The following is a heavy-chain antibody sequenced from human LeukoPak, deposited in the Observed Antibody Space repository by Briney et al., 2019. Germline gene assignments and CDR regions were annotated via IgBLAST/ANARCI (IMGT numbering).Heavy chain of an antibody. J-gene: IGHJ4*02. CDR2: IKQDGSEK. CDR1: GFTFSTYW. CDR3: AKDPRLTTVTTLGY. V-gene: IGHV3-7*03. Sequence: GALRLSCAASGFTFSTYWMSWVRQAPGEGLEWVANIKQDGSEKYYVDSVKGRFTISRDNSKNTLYLQMNSLRAEDTAVYYCAKDPRLTTVTTLGYWGQGTLVTVSS. D-gene: IGHD4-17*01.